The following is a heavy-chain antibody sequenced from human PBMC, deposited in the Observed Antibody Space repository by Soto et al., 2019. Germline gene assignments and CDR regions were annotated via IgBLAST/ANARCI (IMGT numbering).Heavy chain of an antibody. Sequence: PSETLSLTCTVSGGSISSSSYYWGWIRQPPGKGLEWIGSIYYSGSTYYNPSLKSRVTISVDTSKNQFSLKLSSVTAADTAVYYCARHRGGGWELLRDYYYGMDVWGQGTTVTVSS. D-gene: IGHD1-26*01. CDR2: IYYSGST. V-gene: IGHV4-39*01. CDR3: ARHRGGGWELLRDYYYGMDV. CDR1: GGSISSSSYY. J-gene: IGHJ6*02.